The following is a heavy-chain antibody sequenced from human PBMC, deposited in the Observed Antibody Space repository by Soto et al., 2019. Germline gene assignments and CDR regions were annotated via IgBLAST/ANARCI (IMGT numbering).Heavy chain of an antibody. D-gene: IGHD3-22*01. J-gene: IGHJ3*02. CDR2: IYYSGST. CDR3: ARAGLYYYDSSGYYRDDAFDI. Sequence: QLQLQESGPGLVKPSETLSLTCTVSGGSISSSSYYWGWIRQPPGKGLEWIGSIYYSGSTYYNPSLKSRVTISVDTSKNQFSLKLSSVIAADTAVYYCARAGLYYYDSSGYYRDDAFDIWGQGTMVTVSS. CDR1: GGSISSSSYY. V-gene: IGHV4-39*01.